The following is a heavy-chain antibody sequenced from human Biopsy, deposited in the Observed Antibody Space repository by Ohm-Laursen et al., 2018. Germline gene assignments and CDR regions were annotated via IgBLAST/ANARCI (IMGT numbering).Heavy chain of an antibody. J-gene: IGHJ4*02. D-gene: IGHD3-16*01. CDR3: VRGRSPAAY. Sequence: TLSLTCTVSGGSINFYYWSWIRQPPGKGLEWIGYMYYSGSTKYSPSLKNRVTVSFDTSRNQFSLKLTSMTPADTAVYYCVRGRSPAAYWGQGALVTVSS. CDR1: GGSINFYY. V-gene: IGHV4-59*01. CDR2: MYYSGST.